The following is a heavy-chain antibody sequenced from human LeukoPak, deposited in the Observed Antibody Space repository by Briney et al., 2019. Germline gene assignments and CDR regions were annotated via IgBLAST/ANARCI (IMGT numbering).Heavy chain of an antibody. CDR3: ARAHIQDYTIVGLVDH. J-gene: IGHJ5*02. D-gene: IGHD1-26*01. V-gene: IGHV3-7*01. CDR2: INPSGSVK. Sequence: GSLRLSCAASGFTFSTYWMNWARQAPGKGLEWVASINPSGSVKYYVNSVKGRFTISRDNAKNSLYLQMDNLRVEDTAIYYCARAHIQDYTIVGLVDHWGQGTLVTVSS. CDR1: GFTFSTYW.